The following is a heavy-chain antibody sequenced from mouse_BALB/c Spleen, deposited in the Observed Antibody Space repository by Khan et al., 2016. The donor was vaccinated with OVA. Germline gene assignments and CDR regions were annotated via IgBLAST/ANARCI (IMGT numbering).Heavy chain of an antibody. J-gene: IGHJ4*01. CDR1: GFSLTDYG. Sequence: QVQLKESGPSLVAPSQSLSITCTVSGFSLTDYGVGWIRQPPGKGLEWLGVIWGGGTTHYNSALKSRLSISKDNSKSQVFLKMNSLQTDDTAMYYCAKLLWSHYYAMDYWGQGTSVTVSS. CDR2: IWGGGTT. CDR3: AKLLWSHYYAMDY. D-gene: IGHD1-1*02. V-gene: IGHV2-6-5*01.